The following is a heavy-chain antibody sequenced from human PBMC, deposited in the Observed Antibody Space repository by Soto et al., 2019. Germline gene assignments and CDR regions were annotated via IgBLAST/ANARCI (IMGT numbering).Heavy chain of an antibody. D-gene: IGHD6-13*01. CDR2: IFPGDSDT. CDR3: Y. Sequence: PGESLKLSCTGSGFNFSSYWIAWVRLVPGKGLEWMGIIFPGDSDTRYSPSFQGQVTISADKSTDTAYLTWGSLKASDSWYQVDYWGQGTLVNVSS. J-gene: IGHJ4*02. V-gene: IGHV5-51*01. CDR1: GFNFSSYW.